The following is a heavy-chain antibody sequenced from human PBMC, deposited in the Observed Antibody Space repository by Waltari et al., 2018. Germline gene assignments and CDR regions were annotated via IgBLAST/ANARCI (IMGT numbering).Heavy chain of an antibody. CDR1: GDTFRRYV. Sequence: QVKLVQSGAEVKKPGSSVKVSCKASGDTFRRYVIDWLRPPPGEGVGWMGRIAPMFGTVDYAKRFQGRVTISADKSTSTAYMEVSSLRSEDTAVYYCSRSLYCSGGRCYDGRSGYNYGLDVWGQGTTVIVS. V-gene: IGHV1-69*08. D-gene: IGHD2-15*01. CDR3: SRSLYCSGGRCYDGRSGYNYGLDV. J-gene: IGHJ6*02. CDR2: IAPMFGTV.